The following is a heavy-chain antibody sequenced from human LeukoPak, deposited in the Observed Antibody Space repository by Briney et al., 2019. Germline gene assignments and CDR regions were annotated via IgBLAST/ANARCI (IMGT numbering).Heavy chain of an antibody. D-gene: IGHD2-15*01. J-gene: IGHJ3*02. CDR3: ARHVSTGGIDAFDI. Sequence: PSETLSLTCTVSGGSISSVYWSCIRQPPGKGLEWIGYIFYSGSTNYNPSLKSRVTMSVDTSKSQFSLKLSSVTAAHTAVYYCARHVSTGGIDAFDIWGQGTMVTVSS. V-gene: IGHV4-59*08. CDR1: GGSISSVY. CDR2: IFYSGST.